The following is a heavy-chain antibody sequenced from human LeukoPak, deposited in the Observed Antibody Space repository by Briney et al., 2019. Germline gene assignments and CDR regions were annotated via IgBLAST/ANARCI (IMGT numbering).Heavy chain of an antibody. CDR3: ARAGAGRYFEDPNFDY. Sequence: GGSLRLSCAASGFTFSSYDMHWVRQATGKGLEWVSAIGTAGDTYYPGSVKGRFTISRENVKNFLYLQMNSMRAGDTAVYYCARAGAGRYFEDPNFDYWGQGTLVTVSS. D-gene: IGHD3-9*01. CDR2: IGTAGDT. V-gene: IGHV3-13*01. J-gene: IGHJ4*02. CDR1: GFTFSSYD.